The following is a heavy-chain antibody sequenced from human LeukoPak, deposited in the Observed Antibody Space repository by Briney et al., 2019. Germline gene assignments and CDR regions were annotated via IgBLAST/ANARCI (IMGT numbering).Heavy chain of an antibody. CDR2: INQGGSQI. J-gene: IGHJ6*03. CDR1: GFPFGTFW. D-gene: IGHD4-17*01. CDR3: AKDHYGDASYYMDV. Sequence: GGSLRLSCEASGFPFGTFWMSWVRQAPGKGPEWVANINQGGSQISYVDSVRGRFTIARDDAKNSLYLQMNSLRAEDTAVYYCAKDHYGDASYYMDVWGKGTTVTISS. V-gene: IGHV3-7*01.